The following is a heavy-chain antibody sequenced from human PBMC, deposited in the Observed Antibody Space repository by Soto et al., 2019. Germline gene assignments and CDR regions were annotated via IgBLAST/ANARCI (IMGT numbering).Heavy chain of an antibody. V-gene: IGHV4-4*02. J-gene: IGHJ4*02. CDR1: SGSISSSNW. Sequence: QVQLQESGPGLVKPSGTLSLTCAVSSGSISSSNWWSWVRQPPGKGLEWIGEIAHVGSTNYNPSLKRRVTIPVDKSKTQVSLKLSSVTAAYTAVYYCASLIGVANSWGQGTLVTFSS. CDR2: IAHVGST. D-gene: IGHD6-19*01. CDR3: ASLIGVANS.